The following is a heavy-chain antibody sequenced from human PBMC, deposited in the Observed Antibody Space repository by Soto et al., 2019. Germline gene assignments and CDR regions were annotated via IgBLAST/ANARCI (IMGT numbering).Heavy chain of an antibody. CDR1: GFSLSTSGVG. CDR3: ARRPRYSNYVDY. J-gene: IGHJ4*02. D-gene: IGHD4-4*01. CDR2: IYWNDDK. V-gene: IGHV2-5*01. Sequence: QITLKESGPTLVKPTQTLTLTCTFSGFSLSTSGVGVGWIRQPPGKALEWLALIYWNDDKRYSPSLKSRLTIAKETSKNQVVLNMTNMEPVDTATYFCARRPRYSNYVDYWGQGTLVTVSS.